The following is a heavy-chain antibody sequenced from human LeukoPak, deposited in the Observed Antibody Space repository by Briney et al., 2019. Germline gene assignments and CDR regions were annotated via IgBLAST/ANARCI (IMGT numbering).Heavy chain of an antibody. D-gene: IGHD3-22*01. V-gene: IGHV4-59*01. CDR3: ARSDSSALLD. CDR2: IYYSGST. Sequence: SETLSLTCTVSGGSISSYYWSWLRQPPGKGLEWIGYIYYSGSTNYNPSLKSRVTISVDTSKNQFSLKLSSVTAADTAVYYCARSDSSALLDWGQGTLVTVSS. CDR1: GGSISSYY. J-gene: IGHJ4*02.